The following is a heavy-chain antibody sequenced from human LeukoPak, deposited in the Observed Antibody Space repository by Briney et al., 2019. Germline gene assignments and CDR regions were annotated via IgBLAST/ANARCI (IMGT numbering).Heavy chain of an antibody. CDR3: VREEGQVDSPYYYYYDMDV. V-gene: IGHV3-48*01. D-gene: IGHD5-12*01. CDR1: GFTFSSYT. J-gene: IGHJ6*03. Sequence: GGSLRLSCVASGFTFSSYTMNWVRQAPGKGLEWVSYISSSSSTIYYADSVKGRFTISRDNAKNSLYLQMNSLRAEDTAVYYCVREEGQVDSPYYYYYDMDVWGKGTTVTVSS. CDR2: ISSSSSTI.